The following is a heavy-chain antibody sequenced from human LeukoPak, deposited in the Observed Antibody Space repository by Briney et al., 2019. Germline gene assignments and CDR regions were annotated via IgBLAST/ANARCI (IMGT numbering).Heavy chain of an antibody. J-gene: IGHJ6*02. CDR3: ARDTSEVVAWHYYGMDV. D-gene: IGHD2-15*01. CDR2: IYHSGST. V-gene: IGHV4-4*02. Sequence: PSGTLSLTCAVSGGSISSSNWWSWVRQPPGKGLEWIGEIYHSGSTNYNPSLKSRVTISVDKSKNQFSLKLSSVTAADTAVYYCARDTSEVVAWHYYGMDVWGQGTTVTVSS. CDR1: GGSISSSNW.